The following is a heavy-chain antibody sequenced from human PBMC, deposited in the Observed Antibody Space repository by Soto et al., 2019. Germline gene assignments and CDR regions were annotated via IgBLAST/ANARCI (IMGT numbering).Heavy chain of an antibody. Sequence: QVQLVESGGGVVQPGRSLRLSCAASGFTFSSYGMHWVRQAPGKGLEWVAVISYDGSNKYYADSVKGRFTISRDNSKNTLYLQMNSLRAEDTAVYYCAKDSTGSYDFWSGYANWFDPWGQGTLVTVSS. CDR2: ISYDGSNK. CDR1: GFTFSSYG. V-gene: IGHV3-30*18. J-gene: IGHJ5*02. D-gene: IGHD3-3*01. CDR3: AKDSTGSYDFWSGYANWFDP.